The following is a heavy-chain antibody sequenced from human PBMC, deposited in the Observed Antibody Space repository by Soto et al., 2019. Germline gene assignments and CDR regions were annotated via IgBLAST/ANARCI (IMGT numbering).Heavy chain of an antibody. CDR3: AREGTSSWSGDYGMDV. J-gene: IGHJ6*02. V-gene: IGHV4-59*01. Sequence: SETLSLTCTVSGGSMRSYYWSWLRQPPGKGLEWIGYIYYSGVTNYNPPPESRVTMSVDTSNNQFFLKLNSVTAADTAVYYCAREGTSSWSGDYGMDVWGQGTMVTVSS. CDR1: GGSMRSYY. CDR2: IYYSGVT. D-gene: IGHD6-13*01.